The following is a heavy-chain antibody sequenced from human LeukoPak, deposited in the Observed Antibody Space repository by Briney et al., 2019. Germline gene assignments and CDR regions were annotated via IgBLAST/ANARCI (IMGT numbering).Heavy chain of an antibody. Sequence: SETLSLTCAVSGGPFSAHYWRWIRQPPGKGLQWIGEINYFGSTNYNPSLKGRVSISLDTSKNQFSLKLTSVTAADSALYYCSIAPYMLSSDWSRDYWDQGALVTVSS. CDR3: SIAPYMLSSDWSRDY. D-gene: IGHD6-13*01. J-gene: IGHJ4*02. V-gene: IGHV4-34*01. CDR2: INYFGST. CDR1: GGPFSAHY.